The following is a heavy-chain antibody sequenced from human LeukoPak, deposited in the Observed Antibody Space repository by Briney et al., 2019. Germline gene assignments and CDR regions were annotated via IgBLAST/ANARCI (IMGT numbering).Heavy chain of an antibody. D-gene: IGHD6-13*01. Sequence: GGSLRLSCAASGFTFSSHSMNWVRQAPGKGLEWVSSISSSSSYIYYADSVKGRFTISRDNAKNSLYLQMNSLRAEDTAVYYCARDNGSWYFADYYGMDVWGQGTTVTVSS. CDR1: GFTFSSHS. J-gene: IGHJ6*02. CDR2: ISSSSSYI. V-gene: IGHV3-21*01. CDR3: ARDNGSWYFADYYGMDV.